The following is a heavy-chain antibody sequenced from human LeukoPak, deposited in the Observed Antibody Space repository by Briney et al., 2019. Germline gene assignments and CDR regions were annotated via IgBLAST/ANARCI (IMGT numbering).Heavy chain of an antibody. D-gene: IGHD3-10*01. CDR1: GGSFSGYY. V-gene: IGHV4-34*01. CDR3: AKSNGYGLVDI. CDR2: INHSGST. J-gene: IGHJ3*02. Sequence: SETLSLTCAVYGGSFSGYYWSWIRQPPGKGLEWIGEINHSGSTNYNPSLKSRVTISVDMSKNQFSLKLTSVTAADTAVYYCAKSNGYGLVDIWGQGTMVTVSS.